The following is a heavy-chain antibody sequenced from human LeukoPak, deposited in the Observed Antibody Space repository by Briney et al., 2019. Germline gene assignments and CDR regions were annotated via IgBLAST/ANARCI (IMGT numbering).Heavy chain of an antibody. V-gene: IGHV3-20*01. CDR3: ARGASYDYVWGSYRS. CDR1: GLTFRTYG. J-gene: IGHJ4*02. CDR2: INWNGGST. D-gene: IGHD3-16*02. Sequence: TGGSLRLSCAASGLTFRTYGMSWVRQAPGKGLEWVSGINWNGGSTGYADSVKGRFTISRDNAKNSLYLQMNSLRAEDTALYHCARGASYDYVWGSYRSWGQGTLVTVSS.